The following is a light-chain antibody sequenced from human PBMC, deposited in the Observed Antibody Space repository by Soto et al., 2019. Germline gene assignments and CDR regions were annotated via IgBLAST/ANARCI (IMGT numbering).Light chain of an antibody. CDR2: LGS. Sequence: DIVMTQSPLSLPVTPGEPATVSCRSSQTLLASNGYNYLDWYVQKAGQSPQLLIYLGSNRASGVPDRFSGSGSGTDFTLKISRVEADDVGVYYCMQALECPRTFGQGTKVEIK. CDR1: QTLLASNGYNY. CDR3: MQALECPRT. V-gene: IGKV2-28*01. J-gene: IGKJ2*02.